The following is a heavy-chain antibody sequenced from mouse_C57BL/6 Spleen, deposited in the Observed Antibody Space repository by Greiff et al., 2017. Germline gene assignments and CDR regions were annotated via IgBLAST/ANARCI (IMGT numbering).Heavy chain of an antibody. Sequence: VQLQQSGPELVKPGASVKISCKASGYTFTDYYMNWVKQSHGQSLEWIGDINPNNGGTSYNQKFKGKATLTVDKSSSTAYMELRSLTSEDSAVYYCARRGGSSSYWYFDVWGTGTTVTVSS. D-gene: IGHD1-1*01. CDR1: GYTFTDYY. CDR2: INPNNGGT. V-gene: IGHV1-26*01. CDR3: ARRGGSSSYWYFDV. J-gene: IGHJ1*03.